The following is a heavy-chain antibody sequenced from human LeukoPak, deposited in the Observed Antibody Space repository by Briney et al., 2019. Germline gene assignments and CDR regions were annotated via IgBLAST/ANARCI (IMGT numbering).Heavy chain of an antibody. V-gene: IGHV4-38-2*01. CDR3: ARAKGDAFDI. J-gene: IGHJ3*02. Sequence: SETLSLTCAVSGYSINSGYYWGWIRQPPGKGLEWIGSIYYSGSTYYNPSLKSRVTISVDTSKNQFSLKLSSVTAADTAVYYCARAKGDAFDIWGQGTMVTVSS. CDR1: GYSINSGYY. CDR2: IYYSGST.